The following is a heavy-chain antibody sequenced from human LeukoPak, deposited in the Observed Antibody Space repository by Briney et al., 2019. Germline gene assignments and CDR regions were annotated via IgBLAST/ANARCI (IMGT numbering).Heavy chain of an antibody. D-gene: IGHD6-13*01. V-gene: IGHV3-74*01. Sequence: GGSLRLSCAASGFTFSSYWMHWVRQAPGKGLVWVSRINSDGSSTSYADSVTGRFTISRDNAKNTLYLHMNSLRAEDTAVYYCAREGMYNNTWHLFDSWGQGTLVTVSS. CDR1: GFTFSSYW. CDR3: AREGMYNNTWHLFDS. J-gene: IGHJ4*02. CDR2: INSDGSST.